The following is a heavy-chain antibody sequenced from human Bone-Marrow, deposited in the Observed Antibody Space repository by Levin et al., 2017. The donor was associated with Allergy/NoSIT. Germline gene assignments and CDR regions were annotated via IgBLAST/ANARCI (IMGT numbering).Heavy chain of an antibody. V-gene: IGHV3-74*01. J-gene: IGHJ4*02. CDR3: ARDESGCSGGSCYREYYFDY. CDR1: GFTFSSYW. D-gene: IGHD2-15*01. Sequence: GGSLRLSCAASGFTFSSYWMHWVRQAPGKGLVWVSRINSDGSSTSYADSVKGRFTISRDNAKNTLYLQMNSLRAEDTAVYYCARDESGCSGGSCYREYYFDYWGQGTLVTVSS. CDR2: INSDGSST.